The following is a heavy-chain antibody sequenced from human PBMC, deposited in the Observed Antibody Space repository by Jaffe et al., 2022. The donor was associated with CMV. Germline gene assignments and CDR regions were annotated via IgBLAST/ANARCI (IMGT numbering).Heavy chain of an antibody. CDR1: GFTFSGHY. V-gene: IGHV3-11*06. D-gene: IGHD6-13*01. J-gene: IGHJ4*02. CDR2: MSSSSDYI. Sequence: QVQLVESGGGLVKPGGSLRLSCVGSGFTFSGHYMSWVRQIPGKRPEWVSYMSSSSDYIIYADSVKGRFTVSRDNAKNSLYLQMNSLRVEDTAIYYCARGSSLSGLDKWGQGNLVTVSS. CDR3: ARGSSLSGLDK.